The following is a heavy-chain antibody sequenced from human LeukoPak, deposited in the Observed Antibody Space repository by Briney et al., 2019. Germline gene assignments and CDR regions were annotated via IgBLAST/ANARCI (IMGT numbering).Heavy chain of an antibody. J-gene: IGHJ1*01. CDR3: ARDRIAVAGMGAFQH. Sequence: GRSLRLSCAASRFTFSSYAMHWVRQASGKGLEWVAAISYDGTNEYHADSVKGRFTISRDNSKNTLYLQMNSLRAEDTAIYYCARDRIAVAGMGAFQHWGQGTLVTVSS. CDR1: RFTFSSYA. D-gene: IGHD6-19*01. CDR2: ISYDGTNE. V-gene: IGHV3-30*04.